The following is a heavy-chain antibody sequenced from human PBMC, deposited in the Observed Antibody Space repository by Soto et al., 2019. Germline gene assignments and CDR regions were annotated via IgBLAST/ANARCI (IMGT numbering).Heavy chain of an antibody. CDR2: ISYDGSNK. CDR3: AKDTGIAAAAHYYGMDV. D-gene: IGHD6-13*01. CDR1: GFTFSSYG. Sequence: QVQLVESGGGVVQPGRSLRLSCAASGFTFSSYGMHWVRQAPGKGLEWVAVISYDGSNKYYADSVKGRFTISRDNSKNXXYLQMNSLRAEDTAVYYCAKDTGIAAAAHYYGMDVWGQGTTVTVSS. V-gene: IGHV3-30*18. J-gene: IGHJ6*02.